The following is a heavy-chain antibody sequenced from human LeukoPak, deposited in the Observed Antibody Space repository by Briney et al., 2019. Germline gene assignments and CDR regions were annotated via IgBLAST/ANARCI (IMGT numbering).Heavy chain of an antibody. V-gene: IGHV3-21*01. CDR1: GFIFTNYN. Sequence: PGGSLRLSCAASGFIFTNYNLNWVRQAPGKGLEWISSISGGSTYIYYADSVRGRFTISRDNSKNTLYLQMNSLRAEDTAVYYCARPWSYSYGLGLTLYSFQHWGQGTLVTVSS. D-gene: IGHD5-18*01. CDR3: ARPWSYSYGLGLTLYSFQH. J-gene: IGHJ1*01. CDR2: ISGGSTYI.